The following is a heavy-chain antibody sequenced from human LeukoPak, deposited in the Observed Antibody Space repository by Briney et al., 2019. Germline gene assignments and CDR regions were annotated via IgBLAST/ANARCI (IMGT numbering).Heavy chain of an antibody. CDR3: ARQGRAVGATPL. J-gene: IGHJ4*02. CDR2: LYYSGRT. Sequence: PSETLSLTCTVAGGSISSYYWMWIRQPPGKGLEWIAYLYYSGRTKYSPSLKSRVTISEDTSKNQASLKLSSVTAADTAVYFCARQGRAVGATPLWGQGTLVTVSS. V-gene: IGHV4-59*08. D-gene: IGHD1-26*01. CDR1: GGSISSYY.